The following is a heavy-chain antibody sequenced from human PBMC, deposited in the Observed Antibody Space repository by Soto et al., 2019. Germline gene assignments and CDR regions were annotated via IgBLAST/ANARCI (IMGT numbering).Heavy chain of an antibody. CDR1: GFTFNSYA. CDR2: ISGSGGST. V-gene: IGHV3-23*01. Sequence: EVQLLESGGGLVQPGGSLRLSCAASGFTFNSYAMGWVRQAPGKGLEWVSAISGSGGSTSYTDSVKGRFTISGDASKTTLYLPMNSLRAEDTPVFYCGKEGVRFCGGVTCYGIVGYWGQGALVTVSS. CDR3: GKEGVRFCGGVTCYGIVGY. D-gene: IGHD2-15*01. J-gene: IGHJ4*02.